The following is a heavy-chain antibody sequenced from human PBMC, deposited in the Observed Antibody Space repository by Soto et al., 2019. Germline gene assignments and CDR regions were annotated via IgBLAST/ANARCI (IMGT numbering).Heavy chain of an antibody. J-gene: IGHJ5*02. D-gene: IGHD3-16*02. CDR2: ISGGGIT. V-gene: IGHV3-23*01. CDR1: GFSFSDYG. CDR3: AKDYLRWAQS. Sequence: GGSLRLSCAASGFSFSDYGMSWVRQAPGKGLEWVSAISGGGITFYADSVKGRFTISRDNSKNTLYLQMNSLRVEDMAIYYCAKDYLRWAQSWGQGTLVTVSS.